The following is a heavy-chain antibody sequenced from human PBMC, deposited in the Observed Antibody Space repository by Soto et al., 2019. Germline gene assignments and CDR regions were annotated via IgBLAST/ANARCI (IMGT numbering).Heavy chain of an antibody. CDR2: INPSGGST. CDR3: ARDAPSSNYVPLGDY. D-gene: IGHD4-4*01. CDR1: GYTFTSYY. V-gene: IGHV1-46*01. Sequence: GASVKFSCKASGYTFTSYYMHWVRQAPGQGLEWMGIINPSGGSTSYAQKFQGRVTMTRDTSTSTVYMELSSLRSEDTAVYYCARDAPSSNYVPLGDYWGQGTLVTFYS. J-gene: IGHJ4*02.